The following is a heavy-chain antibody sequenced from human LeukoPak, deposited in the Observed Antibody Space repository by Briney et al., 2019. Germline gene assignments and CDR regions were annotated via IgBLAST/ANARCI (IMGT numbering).Heavy chain of an antibody. CDR1: DFTFRSYG. J-gene: IGHJ4*02. CDR3: ARARNNYDSSGYSALDY. Sequence: GGSLRLSCAASDFTFRSYGMHWVRQAPGKGLQWVASLWYDGTNKYHADSVKGRFTISGDNSQSTLYLQMNSLRAEDTAVYYCARARNNYDSSGYSALDYWGQGTLVTVSS. CDR2: LWYDGTNK. V-gene: IGHV3-33*01. D-gene: IGHD3-22*01.